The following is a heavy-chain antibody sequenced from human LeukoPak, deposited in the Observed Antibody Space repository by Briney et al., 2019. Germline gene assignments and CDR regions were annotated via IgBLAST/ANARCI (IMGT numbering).Heavy chain of an antibody. V-gene: IGHV3-74*01. CDR3: VRTYLVGWYFDL. D-gene: IGHD3-16*01. Sequence: GGSLRLPCAASGFTFSYYWMHWVRQAPGKGLVWVSRISGDGSSIIYADSVKGRFTISRDNAKNTLSLQMNSLRAEDAAVYYSVRTYLVGWYFDLWGRGTLVTVSS. CDR2: ISGDGSSI. CDR1: GFTFSYYW. J-gene: IGHJ2*01.